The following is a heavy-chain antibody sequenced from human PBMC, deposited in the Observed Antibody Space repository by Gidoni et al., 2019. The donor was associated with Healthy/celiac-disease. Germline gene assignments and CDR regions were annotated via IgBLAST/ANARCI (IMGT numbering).Heavy chain of an antibody. J-gene: IGHJ4*02. V-gene: IGHV4-30-4*01. Sequence: QVQLQESGPGLVKPSQTLSLTCTVSGGSISSGDYYWSWIRQPPGKGLEWIGYIYYSGITYYNPSLKIRVTISVDTSKNQFSLKLSSVTAAYTAVYYCARVNSGSQPDFDYWGQGTLVTVSS. D-gene: IGHD1-26*01. CDR3: ARVNSGSQPDFDY. CDR1: GGSISSGDYY. CDR2: IYYSGIT.